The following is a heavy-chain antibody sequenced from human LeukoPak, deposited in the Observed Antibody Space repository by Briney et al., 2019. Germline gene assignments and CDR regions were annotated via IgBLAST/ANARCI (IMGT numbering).Heavy chain of an antibody. Sequence: GGSLRLSCAASGFTVSNNYMTWVRQAPGKGLEWVSVIYSGGRTDYADSVKGRFTISRDSSKNALYLQMNSLSAEDTAVYYCAGEGGLGYCSSTSCAFAYWGQGTLVTVSS. CDR3: AGEGGLGYCSSTSCAFAY. D-gene: IGHD2-2*01. V-gene: IGHV3-53*01. CDR1: GFTVSNNY. CDR2: IYSGGRT. J-gene: IGHJ4*02.